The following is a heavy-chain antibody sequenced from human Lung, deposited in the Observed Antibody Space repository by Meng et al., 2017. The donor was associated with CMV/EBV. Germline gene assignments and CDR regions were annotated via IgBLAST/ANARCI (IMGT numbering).Heavy chain of an antibody. CDR2: IKQDGSEK. CDR1: GFTFSSYW. V-gene: IGHV3-7*01. CDR3: ARDRFEDYDFWSGYSLTDYYGMDX. Sequence: GESXKISCAASGFTFSSYWMSWVRQAPGKGLEWVANIKQDGSEKYYVDSVKGRFTISRDNAKNSLYLQMNSLRAEDTAVYYCARDRFEDYDFWSGYSLTDYYGMDXWGXGTTVTVSS. D-gene: IGHD3-3*01. J-gene: IGHJ6*02.